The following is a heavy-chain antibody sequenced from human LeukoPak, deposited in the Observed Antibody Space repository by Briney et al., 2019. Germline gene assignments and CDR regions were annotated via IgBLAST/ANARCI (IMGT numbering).Heavy chain of an antibody. Sequence: ASVNVSCKASGGTFSSYAISWVRQAPGQGLEWMGGIIPIFGTANYAQKFQGRVTITTDESTSTAYMELSSLRSEDTAVYYCARDGITGTTGFDYWGQGTLVTVSS. D-gene: IGHD1-7*01. CDR2: IIPIFGTA. V-gene: IGHV1-69*05. J-gene: IGHJ4*02. CDR3: ARDGITGTTGFDY. CDR1: GGTFSSYA.